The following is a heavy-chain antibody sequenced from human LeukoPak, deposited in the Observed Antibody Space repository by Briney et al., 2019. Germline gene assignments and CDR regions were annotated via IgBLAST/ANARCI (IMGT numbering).Heavy chain of an antibody. CDR1: GGSISSYY. J-gene: IGHJ4*02. Sequence: PSGTLSLTCTISGGSISSYYWSWIRQPPGKGLEWIGYIFHSGNTNYNPSLKSRVTISVDTSKNQFSLKLSSATAADTAVYYCARGANHGVWGQGTLVTVSS. CDR2: IFHSGNT. V-gene: IGHV4-59*01. CDR3: ARGANHGV.